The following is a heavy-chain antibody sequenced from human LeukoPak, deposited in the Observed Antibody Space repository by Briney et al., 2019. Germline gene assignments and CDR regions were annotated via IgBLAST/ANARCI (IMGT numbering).Heavy chain of an antibody. J-gene: IGHJ4*02. Sequence: GESLKISCKGSGYSFTSYWIGWVRQMPGKRLEWMGIIYPGDSDTRYSPSFQGQVTIAAGNSISTAYLQWSSLKASDTAMYYCARPGGVRGSYFDYWGQGTLVTVSS. D-gene: IGHD3-10*02. CDR3: ARPGGVRGSYFDY. V-gene: IGHV5-51*01. CDR2: IYPGDSDT. CDR1: GYSFTSYW.